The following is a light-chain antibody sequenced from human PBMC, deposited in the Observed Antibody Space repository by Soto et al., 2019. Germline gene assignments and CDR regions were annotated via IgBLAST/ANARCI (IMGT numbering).Light chain of an antibody. J-gene: IGLJ1*01. CDR3: CSYAGSYTYV. CDR2: DVS. V-gene: IGLV2-11*01. CDR1: SSDVGGYNY. Sequence: QSALTQPRSVSGSPGQSVTISCTGTSSDVGGYNYVSWYQQHPGKAPKLMIYDVSKRPSGVPDRFSGCKSGNTASLTISGLQAEDEADYYCCSYAGSYTYVFGTVTKLTVL.